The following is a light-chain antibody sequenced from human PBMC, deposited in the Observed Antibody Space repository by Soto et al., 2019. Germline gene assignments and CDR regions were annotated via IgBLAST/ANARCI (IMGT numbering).Light chain of an antibody. V-gene: IGKV3-20*01. J-gene: IGKJ5*01. Sequence: EIVLTQSPGTLSLSPGERATLSCRASQSVSAGHLAWYQQKPGQAPRLLIYGASSRATGIPDRFSGSASGTDFTLTISRLEPEDFAVYFCQQYSDLPMTFGQGTRLEIK. CDR1: QSVSAGH. CDR3: QQYSDLPMT. CDR2: GAS.